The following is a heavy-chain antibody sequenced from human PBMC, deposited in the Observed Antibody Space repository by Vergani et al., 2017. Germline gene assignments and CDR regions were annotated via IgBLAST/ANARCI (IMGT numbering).Heavy chain of an antibody. CDR2: MYHSGST. CDR1: GGSMSGYY. J-gene: IGHJ5*02. D-gene: IGHD3-10*01. Sequence: QVRLQESGPGLVKPSETLSLTCSVSGGSMSGYYWSWIRQPPGQELGWIGYMYHSGSTNYNPSLETRVTISGDTSKNQFSLKLNSVTAADTAVYYCGRVADFYGLGGRLLDLWGQGILVTVSS. CDR3: GRVADFYGLGGRLLDL. V-gene: IGHV4-59*01.